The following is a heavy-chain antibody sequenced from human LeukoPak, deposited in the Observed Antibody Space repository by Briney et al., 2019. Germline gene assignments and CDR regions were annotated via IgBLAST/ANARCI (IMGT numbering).Heavy chain of an antibody. V-gene: IGHV4-39*01. CDR2: IYYSGST. CDR1: GGSISSSSYH. CDR3: ARHVEDILTGYYPLYFDY. J-gene: IGHJ4*02. D-gene: IGHD3-9*01. Sequence: PSETLSLTCTVPGGSISSSSYHWGWIRQPPGKGLEWIGGIYYSGSTYYNPSLKSRVTISVDTSKNQFSLKLSSVTAADTAVYYCARHVEDILTGYYPLYFDYWGQGTLVTVSS.